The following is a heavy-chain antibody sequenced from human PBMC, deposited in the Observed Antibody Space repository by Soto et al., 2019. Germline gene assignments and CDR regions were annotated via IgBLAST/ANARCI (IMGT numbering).Heavy chain of an antibody. CDR1: GYSFTNYW. J-gene: IGHJ6*02. V-gene: IGHV5-10-1*01. CDR2: IDPSDSYT. D-gene: IGHD2-15*01. Sequence: PGESLKISCQGSGYSFTNYWFSWVRQRPGKGLEWMGRIDPSDSYTNFSPSFEGHVSISVDKSISTVYLQWSSLKASDTAMYYCVTYCSGGSCYLDYYYYGMDFWGQGTMVTVSS. CDR3: VTYCSGGSCYLDYYYYGMDF.